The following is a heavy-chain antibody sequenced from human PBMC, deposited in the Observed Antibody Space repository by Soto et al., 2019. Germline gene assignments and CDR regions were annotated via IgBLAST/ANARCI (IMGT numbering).Heavy chain of an antibody. J-gene: IGHJ1*01. Sequence: ASVKVSCKASGYTFTGYYMHWVRQAPGQGLEWMGWINPNSGGTNYAQKFQGWVTMTRDTSISTAYMELSRLRSDDTAVYYCARGHCSSTSCSPEEYFQHWGQGTLVTVFS. CDR1: GYTFTGYY. D-gene: IGHD2-2*01. CDR3: ARGHCSSTSCSPEEYFQH. CDR2: INPNSGGT. V-gene: IGHV1-2*04.